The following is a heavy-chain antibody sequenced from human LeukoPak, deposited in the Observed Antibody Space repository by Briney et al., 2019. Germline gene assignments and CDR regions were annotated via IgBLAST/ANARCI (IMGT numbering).Heavy chain of an antibody. CDR1: GFTVSSNY. CDR3: ARVGEGAAKD. CDR2: IYSGGNT. J-gene: IGHJ4*02. D-gene: IGHD1-26*01. V-gene: IGHV3-53*01. Sequence: GGSLRLSCAASGFTVSSNYMSWVRQAPGKGLEWVSVIYSGGNTYYADSVTGRFTISRDNSKNALYLQMNSLRAEDTAVYYCARVGEGAAKDWGQGTLVTVSS.